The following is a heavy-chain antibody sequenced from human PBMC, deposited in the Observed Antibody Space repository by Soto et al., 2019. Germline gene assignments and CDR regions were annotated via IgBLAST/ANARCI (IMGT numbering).Heavy chain of an antibody. D-gene: IGHD6-6*01. CDR1: GGSFSGYY. Sequence: PSETLSLTCAVYGGSFSGYYWSWIRQPPGKGLEWIGEINHSGSTNYNPSLKSRVTISVDTSKNQFSLKLSSVTAADTAVYYCARSAEQLVQGDAFDIWGQGTMLTVS. J-gene: IGHJ3*02. V-gene: IGHV4-34*01. CDR2: INHSGST. CDR3: ARSAEQLVQGDAFDI.